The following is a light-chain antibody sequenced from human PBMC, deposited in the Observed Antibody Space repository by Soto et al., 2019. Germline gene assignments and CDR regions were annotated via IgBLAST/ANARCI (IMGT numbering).Light chain of an antibody. J-gene: IGLJ1*01. CDR2: RNS. V-gene: IGLV1-47*01. CDR1: ASTIGRNY. Sequence: QSVLTQSPSASGTPGQRVTISCSGSASTIGRNYVYWYQQLPGTAPKLLIYRNSQRPSGVPDRFSGSKSGTSASLAISGLRSEDEADHYCAAWDDNLSGLYVFGAGTKV. CDR3: AAWDDNLSGLYV.